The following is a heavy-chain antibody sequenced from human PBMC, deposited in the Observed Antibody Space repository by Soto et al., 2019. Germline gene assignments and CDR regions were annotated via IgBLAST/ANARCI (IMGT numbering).Heavy chain of an antibody. D-gene: IGHD6-13*01. J-gene: IGHJ6*02. CDR1: GFTFSSYG. V-gene: IGHV3-33*01. CDR3: ARIAAAGHYYYYYGMDV. Sequence: QVQLVESGGGVVQPGRSLRLSCAASGFTFSSYGMHWVRQAPGKGLEWVAVIWYDGSNKYYADSVKGRFTISRDNSKNTLYLQMNSLRDEDTAVYYCARIAAAGHYYYYYGMDVWGQGTTVTVSS. CDR2: IWYDGSNK.